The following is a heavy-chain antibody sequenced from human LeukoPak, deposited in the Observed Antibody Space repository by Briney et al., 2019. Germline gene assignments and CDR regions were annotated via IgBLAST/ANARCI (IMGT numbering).Heavy chain of an antibody. CDR3: ARDRRPGSGTPLDYYYYYGMDV. Sequence: GASVKVSCKASGYTFTSYDINWVRQATGQGLEWMGWMNPNSGNTGYAQKFQGRVTMTRDTSTSTVYMELSSLRSEDTAVYYCARDRRPGSGTPLDYYYYYGMDVWGQGTTVTVSS. J-gene: IGHJ6*02. D-gene: IGHD1-26*01. CDR2: MNPNSGNT. CDR1: GYTFTSYD. V-gene: IGHV1-8*01.